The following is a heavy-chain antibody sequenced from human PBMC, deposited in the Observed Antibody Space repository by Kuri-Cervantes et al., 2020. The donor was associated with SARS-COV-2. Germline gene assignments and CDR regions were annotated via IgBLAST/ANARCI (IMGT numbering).Heavy chain of an antibody. D-gene: IGHD4-17*01. Sequence: ASAKVSCKASGYTFTSSDINWVRQATGQGLEWMGWMNTNSGNTGYAEQFQGRVTMTRNTSISTAYMELSSLRSEDTAVYYWARSTTNGEYDGRFDYWGQGTLVTVSS. CDR1: GYTFTSSD. CDR2: MNTNSGNT. V-gene: IGHV1-8*01. CDR3: ARSTTNGEYDGRFDY. J-gene: IGHJ4*02.